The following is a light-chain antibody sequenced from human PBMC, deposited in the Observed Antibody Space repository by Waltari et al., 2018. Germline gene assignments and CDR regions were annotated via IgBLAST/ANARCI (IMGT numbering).Light chain of an antibody. CDR2: LNSDGSP. CDR3: QTWGDGTVV. J-gene: IGLJ2*01. Sequence: QQRGKGPGYLMKLNSDGSPNKGAGFPDRFSGSSSGAGRYLTISSLQSEDEADYYCQTWGDGTVVFGGGTKLTVL. V-gene: IGLV4-69*01.